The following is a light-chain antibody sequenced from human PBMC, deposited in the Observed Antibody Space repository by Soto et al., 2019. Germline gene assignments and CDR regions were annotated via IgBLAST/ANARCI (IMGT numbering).Light chain of an antibody. CDR3: CSFAGSYSLYV. CDR1: SSDVGGYNY. Sequence: QSVLTQPRSVSGSPGQSVTISCTGTSSDVGGYNYVSWYQQHPGKAPKLMIYDVSARPSGVPDRFSGSKSGNTASLTISGLQAEDEADYYCCSFAGSYSLYVFGTGTKVTVL. CDR2: DVS. J-gene: IGLJ1*01. V-gene: IGLV2-11*01.